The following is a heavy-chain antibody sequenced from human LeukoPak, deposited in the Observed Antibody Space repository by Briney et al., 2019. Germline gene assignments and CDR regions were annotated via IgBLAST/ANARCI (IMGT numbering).Heavy chain of an antibody. J-gene: IGHJ5*02. V-gene: IGHV1-46*01. D-gene: IGHD3-9*01. Sequence: ASVKVSCKASGYTFTSYYMHWVRQAPGQGLEWMGIINPSGGSTSYAQKFQGRVTMTRDMSTSTVYMELSSLRSEDTAVYYCASIPSGYFAWFDPWGQGTLVTVSS. CDR3: ASIPSGYFAWFDP. CDR1: GYTFTSYY. CDR2: INPSGGST.